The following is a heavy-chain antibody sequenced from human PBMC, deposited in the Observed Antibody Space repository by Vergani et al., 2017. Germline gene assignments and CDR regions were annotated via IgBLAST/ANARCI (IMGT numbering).Heavy chain of an antibody. J-gene: IGHJ5*02. CDR2: IYTSGST. V-gene: IGHV4-61*02. Sequence: QVQLQESGPGLVKPSQTLSLTCTVSGGSISSGSYYWSWIRQPAGKGLEWIGRIYTSGSTNYNPSLKSRVTISVDTSKNQFSLKLSSVTAADTAVYYCARGLRGSSSWYWFDPWGQGTLVTVSS. CDR1: GGSISSGSYY. CDR3: ARGLRGSSSWYWFDP. D-gene: IGHD6-13*01.